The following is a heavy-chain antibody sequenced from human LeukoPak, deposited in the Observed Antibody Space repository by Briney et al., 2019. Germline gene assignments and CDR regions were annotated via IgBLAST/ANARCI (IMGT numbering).Heavy chain of an antibody. CDR3: AKDWQQWLALYYFDY. J-gene: IGHJ4*02. Sequence: PGRSLRLSCAASGFTFSSYGMHWVRQAPGKGLEWVAVISYDGSNKYYADSVKGRFTISRDNSKNTLYLQMNSLRAEDTAVYYCAKDWQQWLALYYFDYWGQGTLVTVSS. V-gene: IGHV3-30*18. CDR1: GFTFSSYG. D-gene: IGHD6-19*01. CDR2: ISYDGSNK.